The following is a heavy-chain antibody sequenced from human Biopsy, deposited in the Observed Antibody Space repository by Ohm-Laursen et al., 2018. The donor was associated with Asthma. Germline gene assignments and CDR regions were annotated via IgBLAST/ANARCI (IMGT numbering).Heavy chain of an antibody. J-gene: IGHJ5*02. D-gene: IGHD6-13*01. V-gene: IGHV1-2*06. Sequence: SVTVSCTASGYTFIGCHIHWMRQAPGPGLEWMGRINPNSGGTNYAQKFQGRVTMTRDTSISTAYMEVSRLRSDDTAVYYCARGQKSAGDRWFDPWGQGTLVTVSS. CDR2: INPNSGGT. CDR3: ARGQKSAGDRWFDP. CDR1: GYTFIGCH.